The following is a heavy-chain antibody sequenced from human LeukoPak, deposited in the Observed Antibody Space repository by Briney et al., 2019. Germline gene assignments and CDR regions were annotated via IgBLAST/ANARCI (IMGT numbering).Heavy chain of an antibody. CDR3: ATAKSVAGTSKLFDY. V-gene: IGHV1-46*01. CDR1: GYTFTTYH. CDR2: IDTSDGNT. D-gene: IGHD6-19*01. Sequence: ASVKVSCKASGYTFTTYHMHWVRQAPGQGLEWVGMIDTSDGNTNYAQKFQGRVTMTRDTSTSTVYMELSYLRSEDTAVYYCATAKSVAGTSKLFDYWGQGTLVTVSS. J-gene: IGHJ4*02.